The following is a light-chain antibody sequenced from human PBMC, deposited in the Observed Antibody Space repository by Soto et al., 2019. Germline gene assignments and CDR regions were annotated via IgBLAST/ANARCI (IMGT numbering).Light chain of an antibody. CDR2: GAS. Sequence: EIVLTQSPGTLSLSPGERATLSCRASQSVSSSYLAWYQQKPGQAPRLLTYGASNRATGIPDRFSGSGSGTDFTLIINRLEPEDVAIYYCQQYGGSPRITFGQGTRLEIK. V-gene: IGKV3-20*01. CDR1: QSVSSSY. J-gene: IGKJ5*01. CDR3: QQYGGSPRIT.